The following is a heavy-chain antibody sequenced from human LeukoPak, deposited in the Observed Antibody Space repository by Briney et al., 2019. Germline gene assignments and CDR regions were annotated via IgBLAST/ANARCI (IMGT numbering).Heavy chain of an antibody. CDR1: GFTFSSHA. J-gene: IGHJ4*02. Sequence: GRSLRLSCAASGFTFSSHALHWVRQAPGKGLDWVAVISSDGTNKFYADSVKGRFTISRDNSKNTLYLQMNSLRAEDTAVYYCAKPLVGATNFDYWGQGTLVTVSS. V-gene: IGHV3-30*07. D-gene: IGHD1-26*01. CDR3: AKPLVGATNFDY. CDR2: ISSDGTNK.